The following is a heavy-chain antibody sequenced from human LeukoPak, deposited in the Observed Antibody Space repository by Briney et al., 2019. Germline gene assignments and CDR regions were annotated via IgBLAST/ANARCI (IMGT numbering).Heavy chain of an antibody. CDR1: GYTFTSYY. Sequence: ASVKVSCKASGYTFTSYYMHWVRQAPGQGLEWMGIINPSGGSTSYAQKFQGRVTMTRDTSTSTVYMELSSLRSEDTAVYYCARALEVGPYYYYGMDVWGQGTRSPSP. D-gene: IGHD2-15*01. V-gene: IGHV1-46*01. CDR3: ARALEVGPYYYYGMDV. J-gene: IGHJ6*02. CDR2: INPSGGST.